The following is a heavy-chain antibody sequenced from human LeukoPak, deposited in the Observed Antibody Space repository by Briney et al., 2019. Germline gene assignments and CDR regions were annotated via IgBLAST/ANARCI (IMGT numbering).Heavy chain of an antibody. CDR2: FFYSGST. CDR1: GGSISSGDYY. D-gene: IGHD5-18*01. J-gene: IGHJ4*02. CDR3: TILTALAPLYYFDT. Sequence: SETLSLTCTVSGGSISSGDYYWSWIRQPPGKGMEWIGSFFYSGSTYYNPSLKSRVSISVDTSKNQFSLTLSSVTAADTAVYYCTILTALAPLYYFDTWGQGALVTVSS. V-gene: IGHV4-39*01.